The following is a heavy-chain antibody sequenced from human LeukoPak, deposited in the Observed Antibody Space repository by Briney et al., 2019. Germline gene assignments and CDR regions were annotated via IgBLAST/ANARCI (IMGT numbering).Heavy chain of an antibody. CDR2: INPNSGGT. CDR1: GYTFTGYY. Sequence: ASVKVSCKASGYTFTGYYMHWVRQAPGQGLEWMGWINPNSGGTNYAQKFQGRVTMTRDTSISTAYMELSRLRSDDTAVYYCARVEVFWSGYYICWGQGTLVTVSS. V-gene: IGHV1-2*02. CDR3: ARVEVFWSGYYIC. D-gene: IGHD3-3*01. J-gene: IGHJ4*02.